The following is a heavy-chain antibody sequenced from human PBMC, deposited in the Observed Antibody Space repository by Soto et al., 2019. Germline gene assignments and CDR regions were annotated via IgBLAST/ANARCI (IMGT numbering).Heavy chain of an antibody. J-gene: IGHJ6*02. Sequence: QVQLVQSGAEVKTPGSSVKVSCKASGGTLSDYAISWVRQAPGQGLEWMGGIMPTVDSANYAQNFQGRLTISADESTSTANLELSSLRSHDTAVYYCAVAAVREIMAQESSGMAVWGQGTTVIVSS. CDR2: IMPTVDSA. D-gene: IGHD3-10*01. CDR3: AVAAVREIMAQESSGMAV. CDR1: GGTLSDYA. V-gene: IGHV1-69*01.